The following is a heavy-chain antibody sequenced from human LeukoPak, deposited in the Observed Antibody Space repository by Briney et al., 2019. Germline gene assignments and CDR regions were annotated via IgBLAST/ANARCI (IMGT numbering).Heavy chain of an antibody. V-gene: IGHV3-21*01. Sequence: GGSLRLSCAASGFTFSSYSMNWVRQAPGKGLEWVSSISSSSSYTYYADSVKGRFTISRDNAKNSLYLQMNSLRAEDTAVYYCAPQGDDYVWGSYRPNNWFDPWGQGTLVTVSS. D-gene: IGHD3-16*02. CDR2: ISSSSSYT. J-gene: IGHJ5*02. CDR3: APQGDDYVWGSYRPNNWFDP. CDR1: GFTFSSYS.